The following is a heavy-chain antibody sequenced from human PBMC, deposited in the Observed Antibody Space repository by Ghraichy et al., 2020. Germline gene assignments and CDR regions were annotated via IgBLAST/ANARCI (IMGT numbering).Heavy chain of an antibody. CDR3: ATGSQTTVTIFDY. CDR1: GFTVSSNY. Sequence: LSLTCAASGFTVSSNYVSGVRQTPGKGLEWVSVIFSGGSTYYADSVKRRFTISRHNSTHTLYLQMNSLRAEETAVYYCATGSQTTVTIFDYWGQGTLDTVSS. V-gene: IGHV3-53*04. D-gene: IGHD4-17*01. J-gene: IGHJ4*02. CDR2: IFSGGST.